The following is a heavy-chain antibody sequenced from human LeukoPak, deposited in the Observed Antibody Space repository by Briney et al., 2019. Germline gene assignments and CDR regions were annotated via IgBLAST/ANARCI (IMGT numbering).Heavy chain of an antibody. Sequence: VASVKVSCKASGGTFSSYAISWVRQAPGQGLEWMGGIIPIFGTANYAQKFQGRVTITTDESTSTAYMELSSLRSEDTAVYYCARGGTGYYYYYMDVWGKGTTVTVSS. CDR1: GGTFSSYA. D-gene: IGHD1-1*01. J-gene: IGHJ6*03. CDR3: ARGGTGYYYYYMDV. CDR2: IIPIFGTA. V-gene: IGHV1-69*05.